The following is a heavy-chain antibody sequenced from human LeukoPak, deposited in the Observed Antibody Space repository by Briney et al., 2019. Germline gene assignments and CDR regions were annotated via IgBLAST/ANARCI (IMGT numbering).Heavy chain of an antibody. Sequence: SETLSLACTVSAGSINTYFWTWVRQPAGKGLEWIGRISGSGTAFYNPSLESRVTISLDTANYQLFLRMTSVSAADTAVYYCARGTELTRTSGHYSFDYWGQGTLVSVSS. J-gene: IGHJ4*02. D-gene: IGHD1-7*01. CDR3: ARGTELTRTSGHYSFDY. CDR2: ISGSGTA. CDR1: AGSINTYF. V-gene: IGHV4-4*07.